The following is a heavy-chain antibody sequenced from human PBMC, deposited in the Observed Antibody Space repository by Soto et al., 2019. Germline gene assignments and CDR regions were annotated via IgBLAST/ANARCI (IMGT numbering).Heavy chain of an antibody. D-gene: IGHD6-25*01. Sequence: PSETLSLTCSVSGGSINTVGYYWPWIRQQPGKGLEWIGYIYYSGSRDYNPSLKSRVSMSVDPSKNQFSLNLSSVTAAETAVYYCAKESGGYDSSTRYGLDVWGQGTTVTVSS. V-gene: IGHV4-31*03. CDR1: GGSINTVGYY. CDR3: AKESGGYDSSTRYGLDV. J-gene: IGHJ6*02. CDR2: IYYSGSR.